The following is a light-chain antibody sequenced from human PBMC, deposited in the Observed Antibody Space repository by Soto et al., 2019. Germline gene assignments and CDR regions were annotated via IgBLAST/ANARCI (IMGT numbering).Light chain of an antibody. V-gene: IGKV3-20*01. CDR2: ATS. CDR1: QSVSSTY. J-gene: IGKJ1*01. CDR3: QQYGSSPRT. Sequence: IVFTQSPGTLSLSPGERATLSCRASQSVSSTYLAWYQQKPGQAPRLLIYATSTRAAGIPDRFRGSGSGTDFTLTISRLEPEDFAVYYCQQYGSSPRTFGQGTKVDIK.